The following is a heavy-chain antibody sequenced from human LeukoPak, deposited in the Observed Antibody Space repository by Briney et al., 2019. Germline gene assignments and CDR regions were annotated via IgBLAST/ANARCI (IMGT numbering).Heavy chain of an antibody. J-gene: IGHJ4*02. D-gene: IGHD3-22*01. Sequence: PGGSQRLSCAASGFTFTSYAMSWVRQAPGKGLEWVSGISGSGGSTFYADSVKGRFTISRDNSKNTLYLQMNSLRAEDTAVYYCAKAGSGYYFPFDYWGQGTLVPVSS. CDR2: ISGSGGST. V-gene: IGHV3-23*01. CDR1: GFTFTSYA. CDR3: AKAGSGYYFPFDY.